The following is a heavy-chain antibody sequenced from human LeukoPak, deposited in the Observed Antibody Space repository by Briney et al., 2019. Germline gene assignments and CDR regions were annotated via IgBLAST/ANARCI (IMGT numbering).Heavy chain of an antibody. CDR2: ISYDGSNK. V-gene: IGHV3-30-3*01. CDR3: ANTYYYDSSGQYYFDY. J-gene: IGHJ4*02. D-gene: IGHD3-22*01. CDR1: GFTFSSYA. Sequence: GGSLRLSCAASGFTFSSYAMHWVRQAPGKGLEWVAVISYDGSNKYYADSVKGRFTISRDNSKNTLYLQMNSLRAEDTAVYYCANTYYYDSSGQYYFDYWGQGTLVTVSS.